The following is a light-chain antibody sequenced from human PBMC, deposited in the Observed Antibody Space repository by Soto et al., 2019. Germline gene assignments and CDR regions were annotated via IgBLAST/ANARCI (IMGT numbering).Light chain of an antibody. CDR2: QGY. V-gene: IGLV2-23*01. CDR1: SSDVGKYNL. J-gene: IGLJ1*01. Sequence: QSVLTHPASVSGSPGQSITISCTGTSSDVGKYNLVSWYQQHPGKAPKVMILQGYKRPSGVSNRFSGSKFGNTVSLTISGLQAEDEAEYYCCAYAATYTYVFGTGTKVTVL. CDR3: CAYAATYTYV.